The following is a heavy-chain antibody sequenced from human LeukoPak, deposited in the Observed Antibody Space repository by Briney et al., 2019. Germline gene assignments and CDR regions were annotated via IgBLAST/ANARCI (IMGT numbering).Heavy chain of an antibody. CDR3: AKSVWGSSGYYPNWFDP. J-gene: IGHJ5*02. Sequence: TGGSLRLSCAASGFTFSSYAMSWVRQAPGKGLEWVSAISGSGGSTYYADSVKGRFTISRDNSKNTLYLQMNSLRAEDTAVYYCAKSVWGSSGYYPNWFDPWGQGTLVTVSS. CDR1: GFTFSSYA. CDR2: ISGSGGST. V-gene: IGHV3-23*01. D-gene: IGHD3-22*01.